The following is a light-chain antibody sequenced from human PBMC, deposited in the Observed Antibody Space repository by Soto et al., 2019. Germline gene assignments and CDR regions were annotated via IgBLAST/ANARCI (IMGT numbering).Light chain of an antibody. CDR1: QDISTW. J-gene: IGKJ1*01. CDR2: AES. Sequence: DIHMTKSPSALSSSVSYRVTITFRASQDISTWLAWYQHKPGTAPKLLIYAESNLHRGVPSRLSGSGSGTDFTLTISNLQPEDFTTYYCQQTKSPGTFGQGTKVDIK. CDR3: QQTKSPGT. V-gene: IGKV1-12*01.